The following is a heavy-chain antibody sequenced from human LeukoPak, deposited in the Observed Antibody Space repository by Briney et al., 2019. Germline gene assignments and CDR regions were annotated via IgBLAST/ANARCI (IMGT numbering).Heavy chain of an antibody. CDR1: GFTFSSYS. CDR3: AREREGSSTSCYTYGYYYYGMDV. Sequence: GGSLRLSCAASGFTFSSYSMNWVRQAPGKGLEWVSSISSSSSYIYYADSVKGRFTISRDNAKNSLYLQMNSLRAEDMAVYYCAREREGSSTSCYTYGYYYYGMDVWGQGTTVTVSS. D-gene: IGHD2-2*02. V-gene: IGHV3-21*01. J-gene: IGHJ6*02. CDR2: ISSSSSYI.